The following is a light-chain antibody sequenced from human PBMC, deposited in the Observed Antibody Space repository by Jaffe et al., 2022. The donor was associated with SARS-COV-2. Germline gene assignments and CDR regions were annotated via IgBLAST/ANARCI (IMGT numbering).Light chain of an antibody. CDR1: QDVSSW. CDR3: QQSDIFLGT. Sequence: DIHLSQSPSFVSASVGDRVTITCRASQDVSSWLAWYQQKPGKAPELVIYAASRLPSGVPSRFSGSGSGTDFTLTISNLQPEDFATYYCQQSDIFLGTFGQGTKVEVK. CDR2: AAS. J-gene: IGKJ1*01. V-gene: IGKV1-12*01.